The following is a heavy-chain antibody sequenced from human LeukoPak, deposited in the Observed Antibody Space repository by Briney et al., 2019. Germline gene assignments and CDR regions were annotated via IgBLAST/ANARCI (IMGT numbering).Heavy chain of an antibody. CDR2: MKPNRGNT. V-gene: IGHV1-8*01. Sequence: GPVKVSCKASGYTFTSYDINWVRQATGQGLEWMGWMKPNRGNTGYAQKFHGRVTMTRNTSISTAYMELSSLRSEDTAVYYCARSSIWSGYYRSPRLDYWGQGTLVTVSS. D-gene: IGHD3-3*01. J-gene: IGHJ4*02. CDR3: ARSSIWSGYYRSPRLDY. CDR1: GYTFTSYD.